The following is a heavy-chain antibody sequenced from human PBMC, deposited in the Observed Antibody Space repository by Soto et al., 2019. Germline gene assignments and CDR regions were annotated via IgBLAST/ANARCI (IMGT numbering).Heavy chain of an antibody. Sequence: GGSLRLSCAASGFTFSSYSMNWVRQAPGKGLEWVSSISSSSSYIYYADSVKGRFTISRDNAKNSLYLQMNSLRAEDTAVYYCAKGLYYYDSSGYRLFDYWGQGTLVTVSS. CDR1: GFTFSSYS. D-gene: IGHD3-22*01. V-gene: IGHV3-21*01. CDR2: ISSSSSYI. CDR3: AKGLYYYDSSGYRLFDY. J-gene: IGHJ4*02.